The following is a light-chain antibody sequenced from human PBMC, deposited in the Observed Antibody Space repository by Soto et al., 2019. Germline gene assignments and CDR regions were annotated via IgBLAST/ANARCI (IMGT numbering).Light chain of an antibody. CDR1: SSDVGSYNL. V-gene: IGLV2-23*02. CDR2: EVS. Sequence: QSALTQPASVSGSPEQSITISCTGTSSDVGSYNLVSWYQQHPGKVPKLMIYEVSKRPSGVSNRFSGSKFGNTASLTISGLQAEDEADYYCGSYAGSGIVIFGGGTQLTVL. J-gene: IGLJ2*01. CDR3: GSYAGSGIVI.